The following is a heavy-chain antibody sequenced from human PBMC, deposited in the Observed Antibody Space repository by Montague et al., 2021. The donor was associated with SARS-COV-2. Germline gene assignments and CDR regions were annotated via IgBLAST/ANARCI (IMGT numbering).Heavy chain of an antibody. D-gene: IGHD3-16*02. Sequence: SETLSLTCAVYGGSCSGYYWSWIRQPPGKGLEWIGEINHSGSTNYNPSLKSRVTISVDTSKNQFSLKLSSVTAADTAVYYCARGYDYVWGSYRYLHWFDPWGQGTLVTVSS. J-gene: IGHJ5*02. CDR1: GGSCSGYY. CDR3: ARGYDYVWGSYRYLHWFDP. CDR2: INHSGST. V-gene: IGHV4-34*01.